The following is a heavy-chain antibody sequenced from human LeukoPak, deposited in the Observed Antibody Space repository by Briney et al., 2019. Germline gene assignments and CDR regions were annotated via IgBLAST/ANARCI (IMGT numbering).Heavy chain of an antibody. V-gene: IGHV3-21*01. D-gene: IGHD6-13*01. Sequence: GGSLRLSCAASGFTFSSYSFNWVRQAPGKGLEWVSSISSSSTYIFYADSVKGRVTISRDNAKNSLYLQMNSLRAEDTAVYYCARRKVAAAAGDFDYWGQGTLVTVSS. CDR3: ARRKVAAAAGDFDY. CDR1: GFTFSSYS. J-gene: IGHJ4*02. CDR2: ISSSSTYI.